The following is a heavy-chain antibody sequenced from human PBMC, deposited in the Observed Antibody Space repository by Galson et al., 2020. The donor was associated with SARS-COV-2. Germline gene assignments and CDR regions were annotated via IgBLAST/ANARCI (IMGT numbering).Heavy chain of an antibody. D-gene: IGHD3-16*01. Sequence: GGSLRLSCAASRFTFSNFRMGWVRQAPGKGLEWVANIKQDGSEKKYVDSVKGRFSISRDNAKSLLYLQMNSLRVEDTAVYYCVKDNWAQKGSDAFDVWGRGTTVTVSS. V-gene: IGHV3-7*01. CDR1: RFTFSNFR. J-gene: IGHJ3*01. CDR3: VKDNWAQKGSDAFDV. CDR2: IKQDGSEK.